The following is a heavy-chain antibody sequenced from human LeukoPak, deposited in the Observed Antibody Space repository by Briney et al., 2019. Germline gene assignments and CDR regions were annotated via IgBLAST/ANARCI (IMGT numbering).Heavy chain of an antibody. Sequence: PGGSLRLSCAASGFTFSDYYMSWLRQAPGKGLEWVSYISSSGSTIYYADSVKGRFTISRDNAKNSLYLQMNSLRAEDTAVYYCASSWYGGSRFDYWGQGTLVTVSS. J-gene: IGHJ4*02. D-gene: IGHD6-13*01. CDR3: ASSWYGGSRFDY. CDR2: ISSSGSTI. CDR1: GFTFSDYY. V-gene: IGHV3-11*01.